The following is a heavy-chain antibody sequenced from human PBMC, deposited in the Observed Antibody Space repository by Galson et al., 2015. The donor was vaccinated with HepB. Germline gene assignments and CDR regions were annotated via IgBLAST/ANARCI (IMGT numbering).Heavy chain of an antibody. J-gene: IGHJ4*02. Sequence: ETLSLTCTVSGGSISSSRYYWGWIRQPPGKGLEWIGSIYYSGSTYYNPSLKSRVTISVDTSKNQFSLRLSSVTAADTAVYYCARRAAYYYGSASWYYFDYWGQGTLATVSS. V-gene: IGHV4-39*01. CDR2: IYYSGST. CDR3: ARRAAYYYGSASWYYFDY. D-gene: IGHD3-10*01. CDR1: GGSISSSRYY.